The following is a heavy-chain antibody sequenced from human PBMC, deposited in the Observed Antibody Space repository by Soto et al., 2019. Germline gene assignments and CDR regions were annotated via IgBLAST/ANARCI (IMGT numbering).Heavy chain of an antibody. Sequence: WESLKICCKGSGYSFTSYWIAWVRQMPGKGLEWMGIIYPADSDTRYSASFQGQVTISADKSISTAYLQWSSLKASDTAMYYCARQVPIVGSTYYYGMDVWGQGTTVTVSS. CDR2: IYPADSDT. V-gene: IGHV5-51*01. CDR3: ARQVPIVGSTYYYGMDV. J-gene: IGHJ6*02. D-gene: IGHD1-26*01. CDR1: GYSFTSYW.